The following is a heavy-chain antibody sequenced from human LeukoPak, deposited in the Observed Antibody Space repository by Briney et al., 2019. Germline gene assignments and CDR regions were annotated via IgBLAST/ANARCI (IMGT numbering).Heavy chain of an antibody. CDR3: ARGSIYDY. CDR1: GDSVFNNSAS. CDR2: TYYRSKWYN. D-gene: IGHD4-11*01. Sequence: SQTLSLTCAISGDSVFNNSASWNWIRQSPSRGLEWLGRTYYRSKWYNDYALSVKSRITIHPDTSKNQFSLQLTSVTPEDTAVYYCARGSIYDYWGQGTLVTVSS. J-gene: IGHJ4*02. V-gene: IGHV6-1*01.